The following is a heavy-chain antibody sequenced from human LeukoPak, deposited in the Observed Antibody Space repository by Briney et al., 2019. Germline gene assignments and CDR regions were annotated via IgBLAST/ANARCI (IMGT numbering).Heavy chain of an antibody. V-gene: IGHV3-7*01. CDR3: AREKRLIAAAPRFDP. CDR2: IKQDGSEK. CDR1: GFTFNNAW. D-gene: IGHD6-13*01. Sequence: GGSLRLSCAASGFTFNNAWMSWVRQAPGKGLEWVANIKQDGSEKYYVDSVKGRFTISRDNAKNSLYLQMNSLRAEDTAVYYCAREKRLIAAAPRFDPWGQGTLVTVSS. J-gene: IGHJ5*02.